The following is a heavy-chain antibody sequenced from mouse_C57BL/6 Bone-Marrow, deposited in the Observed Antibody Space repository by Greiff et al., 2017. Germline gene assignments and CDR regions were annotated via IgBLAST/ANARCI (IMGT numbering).Heavy chain of an antibody. Sequence: QVQLQQPGAELVKPGASVKLSCKASGYTFTSYWMHWVQQRPGRGLEWIGRIDPNSGGTKYNQKFKGKATLTVDQSSSTAYMQRSSLTSEDSAVYYCARGYDYDYAMDYWGQGTSVTVSS. CDR1: GYTFTSYW. CDR3: ARGYDYDYAMDY. CDR2: IDPNSGGT. D-gene: IGHD2-4*01. V-gene: IGHV1-62-3*01. J-gene: IGHJ4*01.